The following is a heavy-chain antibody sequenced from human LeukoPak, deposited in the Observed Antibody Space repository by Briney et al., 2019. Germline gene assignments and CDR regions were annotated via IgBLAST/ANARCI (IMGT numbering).Heavy chain of an antibody. CDR2: IYYSGST. D-gene: IGHD6-6*01. Sequence: SETLSLTCTVSGGSISSYYWSWIRQRPGKGLEWIGYIYYSGSTNYNPSLKSRVTISVDTSKNQFSLKLSSVTAADTAVYYCASTIEAARNDAFDIWGQGTMVTVSS. J-gene: IGHJ3*02. CDR3: ASTIEAARNDAFDI. V-gene: IGHV4-59*01. CDR1: GGSISSYY.